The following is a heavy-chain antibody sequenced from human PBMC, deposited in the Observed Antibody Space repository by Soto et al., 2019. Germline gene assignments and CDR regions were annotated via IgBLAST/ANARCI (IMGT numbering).Heavy chain of an antibody. Sequence: QVQLVESGGGVVQPGRSLRLSCAASGFTFSSYGMHWVRQAPGKGLEWVAVISYDGSNKYYADSVKGRFTISRDNSKNTLYLQRNSLRAEDTAVYYCAKRGLNGMDVWGQGTTVTVSS. J-gene: IGHJ6*02. CDR2: ISYDGSNK. CDR1: GFTFSSYG. CDR3: AKRGLNGMDV. V-gene: IGHV3-30*18.